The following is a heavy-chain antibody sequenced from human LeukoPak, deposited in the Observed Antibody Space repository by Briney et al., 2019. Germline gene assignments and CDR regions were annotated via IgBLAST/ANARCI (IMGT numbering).Heavy chain of an antibody. CDR3: ARVAVAGRVRWFDP. Sequence: SVTLSLTCTVSGGSISSYYWSWIRQPPGKGLEWIGYIYYSGSTNYNPSLKSRVTISVDTSKNQFSLKLSSVTAADTAVYYCARVAVAGRVRWFDPWGQGTLVTVSS. CDR1: GGSISSYY. CDR2: IYYSGST. J-gene: IGHJ5*02. D-gene: IGHD6-19*01. V-gene: IGHV4-59*01.